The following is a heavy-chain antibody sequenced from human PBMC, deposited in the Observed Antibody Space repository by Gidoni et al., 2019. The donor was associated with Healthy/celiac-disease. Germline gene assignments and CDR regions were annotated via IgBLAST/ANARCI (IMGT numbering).Heavy chain of an antibody. V-gene: IGHV4-39*01. D-gene: IGHD3-22*01. CDR3: ASPSWGEYYDSSGYYYDAFDI. CDR2: IYYSGGT. J-gene: IGHJ3*02. Sequence: QLQLQESGPGLVKPSETLSLTCTVSGGSISSSSYYWGWIRQPPGKGLEWIGSIYYSGGTYYNPSLKSRVTISVDTSKNQFSLKLSSVTAADTAVYYCASPSWGEYYDSSGYYYDAFDIWGQGTMVTVSS. CDR1: GGSISSSSYY.